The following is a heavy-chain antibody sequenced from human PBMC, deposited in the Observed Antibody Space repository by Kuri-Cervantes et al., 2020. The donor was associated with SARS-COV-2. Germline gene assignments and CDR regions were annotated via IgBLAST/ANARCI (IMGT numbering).Heavy chain of an antibody. D-gene: IGHD6-6*01. CDR2: IYYSGST. Sequence: SETLSLTCTVSGGSISSYYWSWIRQPPGKGLEWIGYIYYSGSTNYNPSLKSRVTISVDTSKNQFSLKLSSATAADTAVYYCARGDGAYSSSSPFDYWGQGTLVTVSS. V-gene: IGHV4-59*01. CDR1: GGSISSYY. CDR3: ARGDGAYSSSSPFDY. J-gene: IGHJ4*02.